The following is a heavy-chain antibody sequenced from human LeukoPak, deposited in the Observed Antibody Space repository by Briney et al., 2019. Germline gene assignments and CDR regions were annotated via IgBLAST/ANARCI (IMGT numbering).Heavy chain of an antibody. CDR1: GYTFTDYY. D-gene: IGHD5-12*01. CDR2: IYPDSGGT. V-gene: IGHV1-2*02. CDR3: ARGRSDYYLDS. Sequence: ASLKDSRKASGYTFTDYYMHWVRQAPGHGLEWMGWIYPDSGGTNYAQKFQGRVTMTRDTSISTAYMGLSRLTSDDTAVYYCARGRSDYYLDSWGQGTVVTVSS. J-gene: IGHJ4*02.